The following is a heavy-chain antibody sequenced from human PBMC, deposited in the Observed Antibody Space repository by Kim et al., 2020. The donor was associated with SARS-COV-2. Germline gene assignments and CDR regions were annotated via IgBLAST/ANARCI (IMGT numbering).Heavy chain of an antibody. CDR3: AAAGDPPTWYFDL. Sequence: YARKFQERVTITRDMSTSTAYMELSSLRSEDTAVYYCAAAGDPPTWYFDLWGRGTLVTVSS. D-gene: IGHD3-16*01. J-gene: IGHJ2*01. V-gene: IGHV1-58*01.